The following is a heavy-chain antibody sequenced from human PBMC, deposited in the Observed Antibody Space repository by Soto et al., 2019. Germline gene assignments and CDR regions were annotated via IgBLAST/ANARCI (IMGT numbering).Heavy chain of an antibody. J-gene: IGHJ6*03. D-gene: IGHD2-15*01. CDR2: INNDGSVA. CDR3: ARGDCVGGSSSSLAGSFYYYMDA. CDR1: GFTFSNYW. Sequence: EVQLVESGGGLVQPGGSLRLSCAASGFTFSNYWMYWVRQAPGKGLEWVSRINNDGSVASSADSVKGRPTIPRDNVKNTLYLQTDSMRAEDTAVYYCARGDCVGGSSSSLAGSFYYYMDAWGKATTVTV. V-gene: IGHV3-74*02.